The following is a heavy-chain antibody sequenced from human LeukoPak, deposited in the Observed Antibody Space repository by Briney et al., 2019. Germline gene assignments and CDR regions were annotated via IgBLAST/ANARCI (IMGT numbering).Heavy chain of an antibody. J-gene: IGHJ4*02. Sequence: PGGSLRLSCAASGFTFSSYAMSWVRQAPGKGLEWVSSFSVSSGSAYYADSVRGRFTIFRDNSKNTFDLQMNSLRSEDTAVYYCIERDADGLDYWGQGTLVTVAS. D-gene: IGHD5-24*01. CDR3: IERDADGLDY. CDR1: GFTFSSYA. V-gene: IGHV3-23*01. CDR2: FSVSSGSA.